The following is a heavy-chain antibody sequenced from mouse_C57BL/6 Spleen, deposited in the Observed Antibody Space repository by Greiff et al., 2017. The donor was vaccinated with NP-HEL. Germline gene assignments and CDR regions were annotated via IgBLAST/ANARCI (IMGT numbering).Heavy chain of an antibody. D-gene: IGHD2-4*01. CDR3: SRGGQIYDDYEYYAMDY. Sequence: EVQLQQSGPELVKPGASVKISCKASGYTFTDYYMNWVKQSHGKSLEWIGDINPNNGGTSYNQKFKDKATLTVDKSSSKAYMELRSLTSEDSAVYYCSRGGQIYDDYEYYAMDYWGQGTAVTVSS. CDR2: INPNNGGT. CDR1: GYTFTDYY. V-gene: IGHV1-26*01. J-gene: IGHJ4*01.